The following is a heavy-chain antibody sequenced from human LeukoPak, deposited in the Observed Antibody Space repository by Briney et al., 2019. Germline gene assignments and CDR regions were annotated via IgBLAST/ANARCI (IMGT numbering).Heavy chain of an antibody. CDR2: IYYSGST. CDR1: GDSFSSYY. V-gene: IGHV4-59*06. CDR3: ARLVLRYFDWFIDY. J-gene: IGHJ4*02. Sequence: SETLSLTCTVSGDSFSSYYWSWLRQHPGKGLEWIGYIYYSGSTYYNPSLKSRVTISVDTSKNQFSLKLSSVTAADTAVYYCARLVLRYFDWFIDYWGQGTLVTVSS. D-gene: IGHD3-9*01.